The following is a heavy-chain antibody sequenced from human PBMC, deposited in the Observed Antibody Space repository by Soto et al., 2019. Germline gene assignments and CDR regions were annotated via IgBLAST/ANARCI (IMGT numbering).Heavy chain of an antibody. Sequence: EVQLVESGGGLVQPGGSLRLSCAVSGFTFSSFWMHWVRQAPGEGLVWVSRINTDGSSTSYADSVKGRFTISRDNAKNTLYLQMNGLRVEDTAMYDCATRGVDTFGLSYWGQGTLVTVSS. CDR1: GFTFSSFW. V-gene: IGHV3-74*01. CDR2: INTDGSST. CDR3: ATRGVDTFGLSY. J-gene: IGHJ4*02. D-gene: IGHD3-10*01.